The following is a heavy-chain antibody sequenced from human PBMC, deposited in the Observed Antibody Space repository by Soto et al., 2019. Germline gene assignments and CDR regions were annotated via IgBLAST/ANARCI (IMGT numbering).Heavy chain of an antibody. CDR2: IYHSGST. Sequence: SETLSLTCAVSGGSISSSNWWSWVRQPPGKGLEWIGEIYHSGSTNYNPSLKSRVTISVDKSKNQFSLKLSSVTAADTAVYYCARFNSGSYYEAFDIWGQGTLVTVSS. CDR3: ARFNSGSYYEAFDI. V-gene: IGHV4-4*02. J-gene: IGHJ4*02. D-gene: IGHD1-26*01. CDR1: GGSISSSNW.